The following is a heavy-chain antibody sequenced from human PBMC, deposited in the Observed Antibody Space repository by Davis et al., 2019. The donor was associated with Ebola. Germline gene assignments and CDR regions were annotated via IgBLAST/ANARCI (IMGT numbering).Heavy chain of an antibody. Sequence: PGGSLRLSCAASGFTFSSYAMHWVRQAPGKGLEWVANIKQDGSEKYYVDSVKGRFTISRDNSKNTLYLQMNSLRAEDTAVYYCAKVEGMHSSSWYGWFDPWGQGTLVTVSS. CDR1: GFTFSSYA. D-gene: IGHD6-13*01. V-gene: IGHV3-7*03. CDR2: IKQDGSEK. CDR3: AKVEGMHSSSWYGWFDP. J-gene: IGHJ5*02.